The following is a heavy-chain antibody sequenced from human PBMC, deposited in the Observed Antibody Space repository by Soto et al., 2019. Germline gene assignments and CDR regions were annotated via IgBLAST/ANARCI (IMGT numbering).Heavy chain of an antibody. V-gene: IGHV4-34*01. CDR1: GGSFSGYY. CDR3: ARLVLFHSYGQTYYYYGMDV. CDR2: INHSGST. J-gene: IGHJ6*02. Sequence: PSETLSLTCAVYGGSFSGYYWSWIRQPPGKGLEWIGEINHSGSTNYNPSLKSRVTISVDTSKNQFSLKLSSVTAADTAVYYCARLVLFHSYGQTYYYYGMDVWGQGTTVTVS. D-gene: IGHD5-18*01.